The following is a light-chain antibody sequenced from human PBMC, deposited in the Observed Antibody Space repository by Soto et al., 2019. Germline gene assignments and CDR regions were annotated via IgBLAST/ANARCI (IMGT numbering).Light chain of an antibody. CDR2: AAS. J-gene: IGKJ2*01. CDR3: QQSYSKPYT. CDR1: QSITSY. Sequence: DIQMTQSPSSLSASVGDRVTITCRASQSITSYLNWYQQKPGKAPKVLIYAASSLQSGVPSRFSGTGSGTDFTLTISSLQPEDFATYYCQQSYSKPYTFGQGTNLEIK. V-gene: IGKV1-39*01.